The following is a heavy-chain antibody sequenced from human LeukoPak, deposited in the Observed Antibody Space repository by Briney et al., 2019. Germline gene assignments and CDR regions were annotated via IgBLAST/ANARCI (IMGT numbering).Heavy chain of an antibody. CDR3: ARDYYYDSSGYYYYYMDV. CDR1: GFTVRSNY. CDR2: IYSGGST. D-gene: IGHD3-22*01. Sequence: GGSLRLSCAASGFTVRSNYMSWVRPAPGKGLEWVSVIYSGGSTYYADSVKGRFTISRDNSKNTLYLQMNCLRAEDTAVYYCARDYYYDSSGYYYYYMDVWGKGTTVTVSS. J-gene: IGHJ6*03. V-gene: IGHV3-53*01.